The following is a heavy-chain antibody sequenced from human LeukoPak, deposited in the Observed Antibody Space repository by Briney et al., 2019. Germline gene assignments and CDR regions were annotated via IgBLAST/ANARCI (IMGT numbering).Heavy chain of an antibody. V-gene: IGHV1-2*02. Sequence: SVKVSCKASGYTFTGYYMHWVRQAPGQGLEWMGWINPNSGGTNYAQRFQGRVTMTRDTSISTAYMELSRLRSDDTAVYYCARGGIVGATPHLFDYWGQGTLVTVSS. J-gene: IGHJ4*02. D-gene: IGHD1-26*01. CDR2: INPNSGGT. CDR1: GYTFTGYY. CDR3: ARGGIVGATPHLFDY.